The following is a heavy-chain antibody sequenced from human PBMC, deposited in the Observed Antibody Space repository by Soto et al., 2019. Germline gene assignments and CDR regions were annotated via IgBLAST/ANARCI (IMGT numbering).Heavy chain of an antibody. CDR1: GYTFTSYY. D-gene: IGHD3-22*01. CDR3: ARGLIYDTSGYYFDY. V-gene: IGHV1-46*01. CDR2: INPSGGST. J-gene: IGHJ4*02. Sequence: QVQLVQSGAEVKKPGASVKISCKASGYTFTSYYMHWVRQARGQGLEWMGIINPSGGSTRYAQKFQGRVTLTRDTSTSTVYMELSSLRSEDTAVYYCARGLIYDTSGYYFDYWGQGTLVTVSS.